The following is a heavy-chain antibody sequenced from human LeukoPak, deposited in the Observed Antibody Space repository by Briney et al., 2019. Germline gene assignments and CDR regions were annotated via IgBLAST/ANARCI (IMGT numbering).Heavy chain of an antibody. CDR3: ASIAAAGMDWFDP. CDR1: GGSISRSYYY. V-gene: IGHV4-39*07. Sequence: SETLSLTCTVSGGSISRSYYYWGWIRQPPGKGLEWVGSVYYSGKTFYSPSLKSRVTMSVDTSKNQFSLKLSSVTAADTAVYYCASIAAAGMDWFDPWGQGTLVTVSS. J-gene: IGHJ5*02. CDR2: VYYSGKT. D-gene: IGHD6-13*01.